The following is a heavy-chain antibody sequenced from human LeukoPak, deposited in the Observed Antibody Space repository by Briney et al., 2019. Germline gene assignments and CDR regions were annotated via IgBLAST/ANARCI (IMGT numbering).Heavy chain of an antibody. CDR3: ARDPSPYSVSDDYYYGMDV. Sequence: GRSLRLSCAASGFTFSSYAMHWVRQAPGKGLEWVAVISCDGSNKYYADSVKGRFTISRDNSKNTLYLQMNSLRAEDTAVYYCARDPSPYSVSDDYYYGMDVWGQGTTVTVSS. V-gene: IGHV3-30*04. CDR1: GFTFSSYA. CDR2: ISCDGSNK. D-gene: IGHD3-16*01. J-gene: IGHJ6*02.